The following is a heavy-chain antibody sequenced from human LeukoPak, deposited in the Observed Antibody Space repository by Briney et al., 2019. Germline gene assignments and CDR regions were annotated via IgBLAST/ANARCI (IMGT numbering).Heavy chain of an antibody. D-gene: IGHD6-13*01. J-gene: IGHJ5*02. CDR1: GFTFSDYY. Sequence: PGGSLRLSCAASGFTFSDYYMSWIRQAPGKGLEWVSYMSSSSSYTNYADSVKGRFTISRDDAKNSLYLQMNSLRAEDTAVYYCARGTIAAAGTNWFDPWGQGTLVTVPS. V-gene: IGHV3-11*05. CDR3: ARGTIAAAGTNWFDP. CDR2: MSSSSSYT.